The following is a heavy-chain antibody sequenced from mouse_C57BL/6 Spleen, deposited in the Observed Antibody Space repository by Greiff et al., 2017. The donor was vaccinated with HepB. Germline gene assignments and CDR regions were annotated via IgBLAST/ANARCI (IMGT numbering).Heavy chain of an antibody. CDR3: ARESPYYYGSSLYYFDY. D-gene: IGHD1-1*01. CDR1: GYTFTSYW. Sequence: QVQLQQSGAELVKPGASVKLSCKASGYTFTSYWMHWVKQRPGQGLEWIGMIHPNSGSTNYNEKFKSKATLTVDKSSSTAYMQLSSLTSEDSAVYYCARESPYYYGSSLYYFDYWGQGTTLTVSS. J-gene: IGHJ2*01. V-gene: IGHV1-64*01. CDR2: IHPNSGST.